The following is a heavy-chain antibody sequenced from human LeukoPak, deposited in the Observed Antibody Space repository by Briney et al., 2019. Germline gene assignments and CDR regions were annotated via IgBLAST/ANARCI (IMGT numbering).Heavy chain of an antibody. Sequence: GGSLRLSCAASGFTLSSYAMSWVRQAPGKGLEWASAISGSGGSTYYADSVKGRFTISRDNSKNTLYLQMNSLRAEDTAVYYCAKLIGYCSSTSCYGSYWGQGTLVTVSS. D-gene: IGHD2-2*01. J-gene: IGHJ4*02. V-gene: IGHV3-23*01. CDR1: GFTLSSYA. CDR3: AKLIGYCSSTSCYGSY. CDR2: ISGSGGST.